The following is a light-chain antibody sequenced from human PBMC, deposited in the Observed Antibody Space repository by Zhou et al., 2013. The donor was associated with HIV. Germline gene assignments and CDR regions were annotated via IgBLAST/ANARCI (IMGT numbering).Light chain of an antibody. CDR2: AAS. CDR3: QQYNKWPSRMYT. J-gene: IGKJ2*01. CDR1: QSVSSN. V-gene: IGKV3-15*01. Sequence: ELVLTQSPATLSLSPGERATLSCRASQSVSSNLAWYQQKPGQAPRLLIYAASTRATGIPARFSGSGSGTEFTLSISSMQSEDFAVYFCQQYNKWPSRMYTFGQGTKLEIK.